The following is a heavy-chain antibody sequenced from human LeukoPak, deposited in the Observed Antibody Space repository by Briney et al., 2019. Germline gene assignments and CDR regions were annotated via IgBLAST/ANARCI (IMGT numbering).Heavy chain of an antibody. V-gene: IGHV3-21*01. CDR2: ISSSSSYI. J-gene: IGHJ4*02. D-gene: IGHD5-18*01. Sequence: AGGSLRLSCAASGFTFSSYSMNWVRQAPGKGLEWVSSISSSSSYIYYADSVKGRFTISRDNAKNSLYLQMNSLRAEDTAVYYCARKDTAMTNFDYWGQGTLVTVSS. CDR3: ARKDTAMTNFDY. CDR1: GFTFSSYS.